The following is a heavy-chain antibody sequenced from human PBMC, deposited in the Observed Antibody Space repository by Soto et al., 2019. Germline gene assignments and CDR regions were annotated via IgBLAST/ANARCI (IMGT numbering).Heavy chain of an antibody. D-gene: IGHD3-22*01. Sequence: QVQLVQSGAEVKKPGASVKVSCKASGYTFTSSGMSWVRQAPGQGLEWMVRISAHTGSSEYAQRFQGRVTITTDRSTSTAYMELRSLRSDDTAVYYCARAFFYQGSDSRGYSFDAFDFWGPGTLVTVSS. CDR1: GYTFTSSG. V-gene: IGHV1-18*01. CDR3: ARAFFYQGSDSRGYSFDAFDF. CDR2: ISAHTGSS. J-gene: IGHJ3*01.